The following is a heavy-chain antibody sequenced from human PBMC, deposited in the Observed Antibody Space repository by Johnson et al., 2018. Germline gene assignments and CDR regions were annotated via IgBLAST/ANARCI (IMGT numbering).Heavy chain of an antibody. J-gene: IGHJ3*02. CDR1: GFTFSSYA. V-gene: IGHV3-23*04. CDR2: ISGSGGST. Sequence: VQLVQSGGGLVKPGGSLRLSCAASGFTFSSYAMSWVRQAPGKGLEWVSAISGSGGSTYYADSVKGRFTISRDNSKNTLYLQMNSLRAEDTAVYYCAKDRHYYDRPQDAFDIWGQGTMVTVSS. D-gene: IGHD3-22*01. CDR3: AKDRHYYDRPQDAFDI.